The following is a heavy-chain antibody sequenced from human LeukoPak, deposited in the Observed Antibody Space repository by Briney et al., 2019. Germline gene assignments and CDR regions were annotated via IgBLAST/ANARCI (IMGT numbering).Heavy chain of an antibody. V-gene: IGHV3-11*06. CDR1: GFTFDDYG. J-gene: IGHJ4*02. D-gene: IGHD6-13*01. CDR3: ARVRTRGGVTSSWYDY. Sequence: GGSLRLSCAASGFTFDDYGMSWIRQAPGKGLEWVSYISSSSSYTNYADSVKGRFTISRDNAKNSLYLQMNSLRAEDTAVYYCARVRTRGGVTSSWYDYWGQGTLVTVSS. CDR2: ISSSSSYT.